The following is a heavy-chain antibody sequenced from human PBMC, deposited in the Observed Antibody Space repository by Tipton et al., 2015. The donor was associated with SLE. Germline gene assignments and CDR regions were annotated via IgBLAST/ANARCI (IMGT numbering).Heavy chain of an antibody. D-gene: IGHD2-15*01. J-gene: IGHJ6*04. CDR2: ISWNSGSI. V-gene: IGHV3-9*01. CDR1: GFTFDDYA. Sequence: SLRLSCAASGFTFDDYAMHWVRQAPGKGLEWVSGISWNSGSIGYADSVKGRFTVFRDNAKTSLYLQMNSLGAEDTALYYCAKDIRGGWRDGAALEVWGKGTTVTVSS. CDR3: AKDIRGGWRDGAALEV.